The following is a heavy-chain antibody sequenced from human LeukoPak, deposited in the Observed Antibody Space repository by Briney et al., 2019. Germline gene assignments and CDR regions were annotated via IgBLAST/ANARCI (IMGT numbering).Heavy chain of an antibody. D-gene: IGHD2-21*02. CDR3: ARVRGTALVNMYFDY. CDR1: GFTFTSHS. V-gene: IGHV3-48*02. Sequence: PGGSLRLSCATSGFTFTSHSMNWVRQAPGKGLEWVSFITSSSTTIYYADSVKGRFTISRDNAKNSLYLQMNSLRDEDTAVYYCARVRGTALVNMYFDYWSRGTLVTVSS. CDR2: ITSSSTTI. J-gene: IGHJ4*02.